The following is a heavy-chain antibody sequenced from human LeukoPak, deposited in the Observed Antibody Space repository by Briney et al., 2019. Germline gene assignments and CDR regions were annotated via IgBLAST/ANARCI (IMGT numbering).Heavy chain of an antibody. D-gene: IGHD5-18*01. CDR2: IYSGGST. CDR3: ARDGRGYLTWIQLWSPFDY. J-gene: IGHJ4*02. CDR1: GFTVSSNY. Sequence: PGGSLRLSXAASGFTVSSNYMSWVRQAPGKGLEWVSVIYSGGSTYYADSVKGRFTISRDSSKNTLYLQMNSLRAEDTAVYYCARDGRGYLTWIQLWSPFDYWGQGTLVTVSS. V-gene: IGHV3-66*02.